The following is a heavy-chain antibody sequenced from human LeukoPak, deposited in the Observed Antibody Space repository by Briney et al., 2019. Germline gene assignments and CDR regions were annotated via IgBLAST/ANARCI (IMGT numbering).Heavy chain of an antibody. J-gene: IGHJ4*02. D-gene: IGHD2-15*01. Sequence: GFLRLSCAASGFTFSSYAMSWVRQAPGKGLEWVSVICGTSISTYYADSVKGRFTISRDNSKNTLYLQMNSLRAEDTAVYYCAKGSGGSCYSTLDCWGQGILVTVSS. CDR3: AKGSGGSCYSTLDC. CDR2: ICGTSIST. V-gene: IGHV3-23*01. CDR1: GFTFSSYA.